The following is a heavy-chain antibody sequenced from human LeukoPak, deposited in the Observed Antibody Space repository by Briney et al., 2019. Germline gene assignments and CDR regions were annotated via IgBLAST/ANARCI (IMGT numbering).Heavy chain of an antibody. Sequence: SETLSLTCTVSGYSISSGYYWGWIRQPPGKGLERIGSIYHSGSTYYNPSLKSRVTISVDTSNNQFSLKLSSVTAADTAVYYCARVGPSITIFGVVILDYYMDVWGKGTTVTVSS. CDR1: GYSISSGYY. V-gene: IGHV4-38-2*02. J-gene: IGHJ6*03. CDR3: ARVGPSITIFGVVILDYYMDV. CDR2: IYHSGST. D-gene: IGHD3-3*01.